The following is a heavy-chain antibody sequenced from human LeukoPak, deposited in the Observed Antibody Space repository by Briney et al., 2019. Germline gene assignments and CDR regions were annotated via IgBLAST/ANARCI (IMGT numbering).Heavy chain of an antibody. Sequence: GGSLRLSCAASGFTFSSYGMHWVRQAPGKGLEWVAVISYDGSNKYYADSVKGRFTISRDNSKNTLYLQMNSLRAEDTAVYYCAKDRRWLRCFDNWGQATLVTVSS. J-gene: IGHJ4*01. CDR2: ISYDGSNK. V-gene: IGHV3-30*18. CDR3: AKDRRWLRCFDN. D-gene: IGHD5-12*01. CDR1: GFTFSSYG.